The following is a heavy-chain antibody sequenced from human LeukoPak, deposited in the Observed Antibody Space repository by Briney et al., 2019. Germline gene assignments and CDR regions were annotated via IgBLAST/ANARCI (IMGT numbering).Heavy chain of an antibody. J-gene: IGHJ4*02. CDR1: GFTFSNVW. CDR2: IRSTPDGGTT. D-gene: IGHD1-26*01. CDR3: ITDSQCLGGIVPLDY. Sequence: GGSLRLSCAASGFTFSNVWMSWVRQAPGKGLEWVGRIRSTPDGGTTDYATPVKGRFTVSRNDAKNTLYLQMNGLKTEDTAVYYCITDSQCLGGIVPLDYWGQGILVTVSS. V-gene: IGHV3-15*01.